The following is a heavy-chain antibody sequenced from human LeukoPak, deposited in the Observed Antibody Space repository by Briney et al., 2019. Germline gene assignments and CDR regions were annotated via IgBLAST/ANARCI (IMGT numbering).Heavy chain of an antibody. CDR3: ARFRWELRYFPDY. V-gene: IGHV4-59*02. D-gene: IGHD1-26*01. J-gene: IGHJ4*02. CDR2: MYYSGST. Sequence: SETLSLTCTVSGGSVSSYYWSWIRQPPGKGLEWIGYMYYSGSTNYSPSLKSRVTISIDTSKNQFSLKLNSVTAADTAVYYCARFRWELRYFPDYWGQGTLVTVSS. CDR1: GGSVSSYY.